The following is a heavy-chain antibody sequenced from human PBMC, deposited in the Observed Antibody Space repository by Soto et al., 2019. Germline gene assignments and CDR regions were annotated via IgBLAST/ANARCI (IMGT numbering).Heavy chain of an antibody. CDR3: SREKTVGGIRLDN. Sequence: QVQLVESGGGVVQPGRSLRLSCAASGFTFTNYPMNWVRQAPGKGLEWVAVVSHDGINTYYADSVKGRFTISSGNSKNTLYLQLTSLRTEDKAVVYCSREKTVGGIRLDNWGKGTLVTVSS. D-gene: IGHD1-26*01. J-gene: IGHJ4*02. CDR2: VSHDGINT. CDR1: GFTFTNYP. V-gene: IGHV3-30-3*01.